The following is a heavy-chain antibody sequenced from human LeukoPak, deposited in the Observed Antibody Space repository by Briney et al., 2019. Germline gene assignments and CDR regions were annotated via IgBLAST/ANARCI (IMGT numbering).Heavy chain of an antibody. CDR2: IYSSGST. D-gene: IGHD6-13*01. CDR3: ARHSSSSWFYFDY. Sequence: GSLRLSCGASGFTFSSYAMSWIRQPPGKGLEWIGYIYSSGSTNYNPSLKSRVTISIDTSKNQFSLKLSSVTAADTAVYYCARHSSSSWFYFDYWGQGTLVTVSS. J-gene: IGHJ4*02. CDR1: GFTFSSYA. V-gene: IGHV4-59*08.